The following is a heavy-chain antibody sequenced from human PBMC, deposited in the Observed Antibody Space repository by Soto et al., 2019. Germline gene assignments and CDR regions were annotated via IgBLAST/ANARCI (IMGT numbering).Heavy chain of an antibody. CDR3: ASQVLYSSSWYVWAPRLPQFDY. Sequence: ASVTVSCKASGYTFTSYDINWLRQATGQGLEWMGWMNPNSGNTGYAQKFQGRVTMTRNTSISTAYMELSSLRSEDTAVYYCASQVLYSSSWYVWAPRLPQFDYWGQGTLVTVSS. V-gene: IGHV1-8*01. CDR2: MNPNSGNT. D-gene: IGHD6-13*01. J-gene: IGHJ4*02. CDR1: GYTFTSYD.